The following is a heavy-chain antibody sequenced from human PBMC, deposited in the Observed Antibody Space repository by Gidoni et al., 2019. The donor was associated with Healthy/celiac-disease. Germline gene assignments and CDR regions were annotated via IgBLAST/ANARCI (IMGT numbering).Heavy chain of an antibody. Sequence: EVQLVQSGAEVKKPGESLKISCKGSGYSFTSYWIGWVRQMPGKGLEWMGIIYPGDSDTRYSPSFQGQVTISADKSISTAYLQWSSLKASDTAMYYCASLYHYYDSSGTAEGWFDPWGQGTLVTVSS. J-gene: IGHJ5*02. D-gene: IGHD3-22*01. CDR1: GYSFTSYW. CDR3: ASLYHYYDSSGTAEGWFDP. V-gene: IGHV5-51*03. CDR2: IYPGDSDT.